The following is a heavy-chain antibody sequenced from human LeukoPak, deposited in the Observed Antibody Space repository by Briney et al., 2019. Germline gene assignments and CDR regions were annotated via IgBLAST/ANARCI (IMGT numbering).Heavy chain of an antibody. D-gene: IGHD3-10*01. CDR1: GFTFSSDG. CDR2: MRYDGSNK. CDR3: AKPAIYGSGPAGSSFDY. V-gene: IGHV3-30*02. Sequence: GGSLRLSCAASGFTFSSDGMHWVRQSPGKGLEGVAFMRYDGSNKYYADSVKGRFTISRDNSKNTLYLQMNSLRAEDTAVYYCAKPAIYGSGPAGSSFDYWGQGTLVTVSS. J-gene: IGHJ4*02.